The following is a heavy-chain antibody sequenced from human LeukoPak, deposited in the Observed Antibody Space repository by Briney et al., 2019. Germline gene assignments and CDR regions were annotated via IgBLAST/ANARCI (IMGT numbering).Heavy chain of an antibody. D-gene: IGHD3-22*01. CDR2: IYSGGST. Sequence: PGGSLRLSCAASGFTVSSNYMSWVRQAPGKGLEWVSVIYSGGSTYYADSVKGRFTISRHNSKNTLYLQMNSLRAEDTAVYYCASGGGLYYYDSSGYYYYWGQGTLVTVSP. V-gene: IGHV3-53*04. CDR3: ASGGGLYYYDSSGYYYY. CDR1: GFTVSSNY. J-gene: IGHJ4*02.